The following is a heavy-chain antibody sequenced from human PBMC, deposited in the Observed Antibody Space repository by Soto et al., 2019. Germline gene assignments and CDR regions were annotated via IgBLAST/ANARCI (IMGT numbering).Heavy chain of an antibody. CDR1: GYIFTSYG. CDR2: INTYNGKT. D-gene: IGHD3-16*01. CDR3: AMVDVYVTPSPQDV. J-gene: IGHJ6*02. V-gene: IGHV1-18*01. Sequence: QVQLVQSGAEVKNPGASVKVSCKTSGYIFTSYGIGWARQAPGQGLEWMGWINTYNGKTNYAQNLQGRVILTTDTSTRTAYMELRSLRSNDTAIYYCAMVDVYVTPSPQDVWGQGTTVTVSS.